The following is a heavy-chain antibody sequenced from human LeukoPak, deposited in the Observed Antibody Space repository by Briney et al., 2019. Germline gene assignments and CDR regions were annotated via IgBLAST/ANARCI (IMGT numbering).Heavy chain of an antibody. J-gene: IGHJ4*02. V-gene: IGHV3-74*01. D-gene: IGHD6-6*01. CDR2: INSDGSST. Sequence: GGSLRLSCAASGFTFSSYWMHWVRQAPGKGLVWVSRINSDGSSTSYADSVKGRFTISRDNAKNTLYLQMNSLRAEDTAVYYCARSSIAARLLDYWGQGTLVTVSS. CDR3: ARSSIAARLLDY. CDR1: GFTFSSYW.